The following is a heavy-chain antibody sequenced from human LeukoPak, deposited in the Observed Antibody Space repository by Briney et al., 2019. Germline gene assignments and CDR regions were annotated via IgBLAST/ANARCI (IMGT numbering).Heavy chain of an antibody. CDR3: ARSYYDFWSGLREINWFDP. CDR1: GGSISSYY. V-gene: IGHV4-59*12. CDR2: IYYSGST. J-gene: IGHJ5*02. Sequence: SETLSLTCTVSGGSISSYYWSWIRQPPGKGLEWIGYIYYSGSTNYNPSLKSRVTMSVDTSKNQFSLKLSSVTAADTAVYYCARSYYDFWSGLREINWFDPWGQGTLVTVSS. D-gene: IGHD3-3*01.